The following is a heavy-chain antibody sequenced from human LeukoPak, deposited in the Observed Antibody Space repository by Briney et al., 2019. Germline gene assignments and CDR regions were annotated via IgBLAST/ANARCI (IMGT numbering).Heavy chain of an antibody. CDR2: ISSSGSTI. J-gene: IGHJ4*02. D-gene: IGHD6-19*01. Sequence: GGSLRLSCAASGFTFSSYEMNWVRQAPGKGLEWVSYISSSGSTIYYADSVKGRFTISRDNAKNSLYVQMNSLRAEDTAVHYCAREGPAVAGGYYFDYWGQGTLVTVSS. V-gene: IGHV3-48*03. CDR1: GFTFSSYE. CDR3: AREGPAVAGGYYFDY.